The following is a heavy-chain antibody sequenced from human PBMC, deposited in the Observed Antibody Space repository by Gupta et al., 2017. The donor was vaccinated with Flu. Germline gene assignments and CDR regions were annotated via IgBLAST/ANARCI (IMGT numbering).Heavy chain of an antibody. J-gene: IGHJ6*02. CDR3: AKSTSTWNSYSYYHGMDV. V-gene: IGHV3-30*18. CDR2: VSYSGDNK. Sequence: GVEWVAAVSYSGDNKYYIDAVQGRFTISRDNSNNMVYLQMNYLRAEDTAIYYCAKSTSTWNSYSYYHGMDVWGHGTTVSVSS. D-gene: IGHD1-1*01.